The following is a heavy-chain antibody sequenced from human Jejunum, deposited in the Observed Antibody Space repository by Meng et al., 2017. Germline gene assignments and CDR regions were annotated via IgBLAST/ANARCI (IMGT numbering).Heavy chain of an antibody. Sequence: GGSLRLSCKDSGFTLSGYYMYWVRQAPGKGLVWVSRLSPDERTITYGDSVKSRFTTSRDNVKNTVYLEMKSLRDEDTAMYYCARDLRNDDLWGQGTLVTVSS. CDR1: GFTLSGYY. CDR2: LSPDERTI. J-gene: IGHJ5*02. V-gene: IGHV3-74*03. CDR3: ARDLRNDDL. D-gene: IGHD1-1*01.